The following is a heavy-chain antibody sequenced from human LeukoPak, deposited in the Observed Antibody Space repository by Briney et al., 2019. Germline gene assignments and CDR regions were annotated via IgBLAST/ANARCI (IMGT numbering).Heavy chain of an antibody. CDR3: ARVEGVGNWGYLKIDY. J-gene: IGHJ4*02. D-gene: IGHD7-27*01. V-gene: IGHV1-2*06. CDR2: INPNSGGT. CDR1: GYTFTGYY. Sequence: GASVKVSCKASGYTFTGYYMHWVRQAPGQGLEWMGRINPNSGGTNYAQKFQGRVTMTRDTSISTAYMELSRLRSDDTAVYYCARVEGVGNWGYLKIDYWGQGTLVTVSS.